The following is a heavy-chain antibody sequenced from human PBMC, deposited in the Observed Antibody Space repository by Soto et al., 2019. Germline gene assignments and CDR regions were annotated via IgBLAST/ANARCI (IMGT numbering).Heavy chain of an antibody. D-gene: IGHD6-6*01. V-gene: IGHV3-33*01. CDR1: GFTFSSYG. Sequence: GGSLRLSCAASGFTFSSYGMHWVRQAPGKGLEWVAVIWYDGSNKYYADSVKGRFTISRDNSKNTLYLQMNSLRAEDTAVYYCARDPGFHSSSLYFDYWGQGTLVTVSS. CDR2: IWYDGSNK. CDR3: ARDPGFHSSSLYFDY. J-gene: IGHJ4*02.